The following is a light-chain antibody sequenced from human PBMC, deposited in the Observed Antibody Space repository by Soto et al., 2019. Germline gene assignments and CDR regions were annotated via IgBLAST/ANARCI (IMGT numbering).Light chain of an antibody. V-gene: IGKV3-11*01. J-gene: IGKJ5*01. CDR3: QHRMNWPLT. CDR1: QSVSSY. CDR2: DES. Sequence: EIVLTQSPATLSLSPGERATLSCRASQSVSSYLLWYQQKPGQAPRLLIYDESNRASGTPDRFSGSGSETDLTLTISRLEPEDFAVYYCQHRMNWPLTXGQGTRLDIK.